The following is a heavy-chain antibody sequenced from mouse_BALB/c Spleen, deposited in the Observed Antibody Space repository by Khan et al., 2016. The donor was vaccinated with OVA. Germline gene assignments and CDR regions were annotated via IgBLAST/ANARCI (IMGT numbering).Heavy chain of an antibody. V-gene: IGHV3-2*02. Sequence: VQLKASGPCLVKPSQSLSLTCTVTGYSITRGYAWNWIRQFPGNKLEWMGYISYSGGTSYNPSLKSRISITRDTSKNQFFLQLNSVTTEDTATYYCARGNYYGYYFDYWGQGTPLTVSS. D-gene: IGHD1-1*01. CDR1: GYSITRGYA. CDR2: ISYSGGT. J-gene: IGHJ2*01. CDR3: ARGNYYGYYFDY.